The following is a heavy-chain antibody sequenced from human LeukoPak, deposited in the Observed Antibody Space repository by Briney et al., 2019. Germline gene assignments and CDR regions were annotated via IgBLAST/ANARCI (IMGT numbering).Heavy chain of an antibody. CDR3: ARENGRGAAAATDY. Sequence: GGSLRLSCEASGFTSRRYGMNWVRQAPGKGLEWVAYIGGTGSIIYYGDSVSGRFTISRDNAKNSLHLHMVNLRAEDTGVYYCARENGRGAAAATDYWGQGTLVAVSS. J-gene: IGHJ4*02. CDR2: IGGTGSII. CDR1: GFTSRRYG. V-gene: IGHV3-48*03. D-gene: IGHD2-2*01.